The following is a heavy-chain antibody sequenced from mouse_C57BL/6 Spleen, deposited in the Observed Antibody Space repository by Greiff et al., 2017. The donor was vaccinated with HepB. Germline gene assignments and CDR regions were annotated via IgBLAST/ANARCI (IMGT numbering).Heavy chain of an antibody. CDR2: INPSTGGT. Sequence: EVMLVESGPELVKPGASVKISCKASGYSFTGYYMNWVKQSPEKSLEWIGEINPSTGGTTYNQKFKAKATLTVDKSSSTAYMQLKSLTSEDSAVYYCARSYYSSGYAYWGQGTLVTVSA. V-gene: IGHV1-42*01. CDR1: GYSFTGYY. J-gene: IGHJ3*01. CDR3: ARSYYSSGYAY. D-gene: IGHD3-2*02.